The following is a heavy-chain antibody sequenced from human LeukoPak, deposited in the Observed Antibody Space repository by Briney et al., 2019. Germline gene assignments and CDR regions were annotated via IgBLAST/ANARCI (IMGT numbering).Heavy chain of an antibody. J-gene: IGHJ4*02. CDR1: GFTFSSYA. V-gene: IGHV3-23*01. CDR2: ISGSGGST. CDR3: ARRLYSSSWADY. Sequence: GGSLRLSCAASGFTFSSYAMHWVRQAPGKGLEWVSAISGSGGSTYYADSVKGRFTISRDNSKNTLYLQMNSLRAEDTAVYYCARRLYSSSWADYWGQGTLVTVSS. D-gene: IGHD6-13*01.